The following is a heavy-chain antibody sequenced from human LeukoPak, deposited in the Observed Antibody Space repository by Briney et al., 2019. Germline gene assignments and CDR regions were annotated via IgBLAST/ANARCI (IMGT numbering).Heavy chain of an antibody. D-gene: IGHD2-15*01. CDR3: ARDVGPPFFDY. CDR2: IYYSGST. V-gene: IGHV4-59*01. Sequence: PSETLSLTCTVSGGSISSYYWSWIRQPPGKGLEWIGYIYYSGSTNYNPSLKSRVTISVDTSKNQFSLKLSSVTAADTAVYYCARDVGPPFFDYWGQGTLVTVSS. CDR1: GGSISSYY. J-gene: IGHJ4*02.